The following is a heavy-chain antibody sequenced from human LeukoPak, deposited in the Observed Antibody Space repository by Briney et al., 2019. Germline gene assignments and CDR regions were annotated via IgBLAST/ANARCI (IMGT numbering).Heavy chain of an antibody. CDR2: FDPEDGET. D-gene: IGHD3-10*01. V-gene: IGHV1-24*01. CDR1: GYTLTELS. Sequence: ASVKVSCKVSGYTLTELSMHWVRQAPGKGLEWMGGFDPEDGETIYAQKFQGRVAMTEDTSTDTAYMELSSLRSEDTAVYYCATDNKGYYLEPFDYWGQGTLVTVSS. J-gene: IGHJ4*02. CDR3: ATDNKGYYLEPFDY.